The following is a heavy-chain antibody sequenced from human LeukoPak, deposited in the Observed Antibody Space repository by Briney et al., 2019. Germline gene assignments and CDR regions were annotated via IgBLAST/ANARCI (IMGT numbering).Heavy chain of an antibody. CDR1: GYTFTSYA. CDR2: IIPIFGTA. J-gene: IGHJ6*03. Sequence: ASVKVSCKASGYTFTSYAISWVRQAPGQGLEWMGGIIPIFGTANYAQKFQGRVTITTDESTSTAYMELSSLRSEDTAVYYCARVPNQQQLGYYYYYMDVWGKGTTVTVSS. D-gene: IGHD6-13*01. CDR3: ARVPNQQQLGYYYYYMDV. V-gene: IGHV1-69*05.